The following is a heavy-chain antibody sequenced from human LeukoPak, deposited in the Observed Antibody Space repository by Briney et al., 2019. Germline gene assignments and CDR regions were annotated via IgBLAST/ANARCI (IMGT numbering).Heavy chain of an antibody. D-gene: IGHD3-10*01. Sequence: PGGSLRLSCAASGFTFSSYDMHWVRQATGKGLEWVSAIGTAGDTYYPGSVKGRFTISRENAKNSLYLQMNSLRAGDTAVYYCARMGRGGVGGAFDIWGQGTMVTVSS. J-gene: IGHJ3*02. V-gene: IGHV3-13*01. CDR1: GFTFSSYD. CDR2: IGTAGDT. CDR3: ARMGRGGVGGAFDI.